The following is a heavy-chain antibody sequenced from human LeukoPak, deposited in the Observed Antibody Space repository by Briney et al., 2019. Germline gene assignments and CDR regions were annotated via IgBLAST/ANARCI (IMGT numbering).Heavy chain of an antibody. CDR1: GYSFTGYW. V-gene: IGHV5-51*01. J-gene: IGHJ4*02. CDR3: ARLGIFYYYDSSGRYYFDY. D-gene: IGHD3-22*01. Sequence: GESLKISCKGSGYSFTGYWIAWVRQMPGKGLEYMGIIYPGDSDTRYSPSFQGQVTISADKSINTADLQWSSLKASDTAMYYCARLGIFYYYDSSGRYYFDYWGQGTLVTVSS. CDR2: IYPGDSDT.